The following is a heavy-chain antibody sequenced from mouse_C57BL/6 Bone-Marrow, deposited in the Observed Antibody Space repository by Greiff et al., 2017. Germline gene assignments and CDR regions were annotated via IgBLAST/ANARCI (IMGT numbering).Heavy chain of an antibody. CDR1: GYTFTEYT. V-gene: IGHV1-62-2*01. J-gene: IGHJ2*01. Sequence: ESGAELVKPGASVKLSCTASGYTFTEYTIHWVKQRPGQGLEWIGWFYPGSGSIKYNEKFKDKATLTADKTSRTVYMELSRLTSEDSAVYFCAKHEVLTLFDYWGQGTTLTVSA. CDR3: AKHEVLTLFDY. D-gene: IGHD4-1*01. CDR2: FYPGSGSI.